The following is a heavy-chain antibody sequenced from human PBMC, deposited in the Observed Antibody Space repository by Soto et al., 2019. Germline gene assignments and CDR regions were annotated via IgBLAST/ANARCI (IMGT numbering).Heavy chain of an antibody. V-gene: IGHV4-31*03. CDR1: GGSVSSGGYY. J-gene: IGHJ6*02. Sequence: QVQLQESGPGLVKPSHTLSLTCTVSGGSVSSGGYYWSWIRQHPGKGLEWIWYISYSGSTYYNPSLKSRPTISVDTSKNQFSLKLSSVTAADTAVYYCARALPSYYYYGMDVWGQGTTVTVSS. CDR3: ARALPSYYYYGMDV. CDR2: ISYSGST.